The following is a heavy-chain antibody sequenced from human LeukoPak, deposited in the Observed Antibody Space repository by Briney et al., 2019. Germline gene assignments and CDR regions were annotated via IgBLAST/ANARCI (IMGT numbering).Heavy chain of an antibody. V-gene: IGHV2-5*01. CDR3: AHESGYDSSGYYRI. Sequence: SGPTLVNPTQTLTLTCTFSGFSLSTSGVGVGRIRQPPGKALEWLALIYWNGDKRYSPSLKSRLTITKDTSKNQVVLTMTNMDPVDTATYYCAHESGYDSSGYYRIWGQGTLVTVSS. D-gene: IGHD3-22*01. CDR2: IYWNGDK. CDR1: GFSLSTSGVG. J-gene: IGHJ4*02.